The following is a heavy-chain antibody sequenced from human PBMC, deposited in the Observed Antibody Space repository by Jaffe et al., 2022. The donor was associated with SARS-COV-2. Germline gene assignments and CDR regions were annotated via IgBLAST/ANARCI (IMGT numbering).Heavy chain of an antibody. D-gene: IGHD6-13*01. J-gene: IGHJ5*02. CDR3: ARESSSSWYVHWFDP. CDR1: GYTFTGYY. V-gene: IGHV1-2*06. Sequence: QVQLVQSGAEVKKPGASVKVSCKASGYTFTGYYMHWVRQAPGQGLEWMGRINPNSGGTNYAQKFQGRVTMTRDTSISTAYMELSRLRSDDTAVYYCARESSSSWYVHWFDPWGQGTLVTVSS. CDR2: INPNSGGT.